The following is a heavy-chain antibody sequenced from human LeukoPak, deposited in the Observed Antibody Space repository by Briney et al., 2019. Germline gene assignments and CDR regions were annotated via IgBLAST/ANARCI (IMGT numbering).Heavy chain of an antibody. CDR3: ARDEHDCSSARCQYGMDV. Sequence: PGRSLRLSCAASGFTFSSYAMHWVRQAPGKGLEWVALQWYDGNNQLYADSVKGRFTISRDNAKNSLYLQMISLRAEDTAVYYCARDEHDCSSARCQYGMDVWGQGTTVTVSS. V-gene: IGHV3-33*01. J-gene: IGHJ6*02. CDR1: GFTFSSYA. D-gene: IGHD2-2*01. CDR2: QWYDGNNQ.